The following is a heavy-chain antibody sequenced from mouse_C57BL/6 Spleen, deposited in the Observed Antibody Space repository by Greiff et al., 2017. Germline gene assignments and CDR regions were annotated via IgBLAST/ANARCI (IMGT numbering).Heavy chain of an antibody. V-gene: IGHV1-64*01. Sequence: VQLQQPGAELAKPGASVKLSCKASGYTFTSYWMHWVKQRPGQGLEWIGMIHPSSGSTNYNEKFKSKATLTVDKSSSTAYMQLSSLTSEDSAVYYCARDLSFITTVVEGYWGQGTTLTVSS. J-gene: IGHJ2*01. CDR3: ARDLSFITTVVEGY. CDR1: GYTFTSYW. D-gene: IGHD1-1*01. CDR2: IHPSSGST.